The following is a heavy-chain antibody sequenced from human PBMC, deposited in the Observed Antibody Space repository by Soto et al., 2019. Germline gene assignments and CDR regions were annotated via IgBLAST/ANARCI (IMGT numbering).Heavy chain of an antibody. CDR1: GGSISGSY. CDR3: ARADSSGWFDFDY. V-gene: IGHV4-4*09. Sequence: QVQLQESGPGLVRPSETLSLTCSVSGGSISGSYWSWMRQPPGKGLQWIGHTHTSGNTDYNPSLKSRLSISVDTSKNQFSLNLSSVTAADTAIYYCARADSSGWFDFDYWGQGTMVAVSS. D-gene: IGHD6-19*01. J-gene: IGHJ4*02. CDR2: THTSGNT.